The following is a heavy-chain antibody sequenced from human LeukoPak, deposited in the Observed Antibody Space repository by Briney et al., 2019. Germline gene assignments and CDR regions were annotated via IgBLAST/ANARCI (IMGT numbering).Heavy chain of an antibody. CDR3: ARRLSGATAGDAFDI. D-gene: IGHD1-26*01. V-gene: IGHV3-13*01. CDR2: IGTAGDT. Sequence: PGGSLRLSCAGSGFTFSSYDMHWVRQATGKGLEWVSAIGTAGDTYYPGSVKGRFTISRENAKNSLYLQMNSLRAGDTAVYYCARRLSGATAGDAFDIWGQGTMVTVSS. J-gene: IGHJ3*02. CDR1: GFTFSSYD.